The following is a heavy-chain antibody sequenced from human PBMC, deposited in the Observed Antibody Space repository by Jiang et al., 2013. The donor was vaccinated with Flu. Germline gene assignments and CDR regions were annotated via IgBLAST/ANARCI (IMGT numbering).Heavy chain of an antibody. CDR2: IIPVLGAT. CDR1: GGSFSSYS. Sequence: QSGSELKKPGSSVKVSCKASGGSFSSYSFNWVRQAPGQGLEWMGRIIPVLGATLYAQKFQGRVTFAADTSTRTAYMDLSDLTSADTAVYYCANLLLRDYYLGVDVWGQGTAVIVSS. J-gene: IGHJ6*02. V-gene: IGHV1-69*08. CDR3: ANLLLRDYYLGVDV. D-gene: IGHD3-22*01.